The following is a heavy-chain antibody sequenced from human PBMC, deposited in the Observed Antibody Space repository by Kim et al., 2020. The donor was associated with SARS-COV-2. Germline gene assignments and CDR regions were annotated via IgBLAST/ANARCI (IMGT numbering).Heavy chain of an antibody. J-gene: IGHJ6*02. D-gene: IGHD3-10*01. V-gene: IGHV1-18*01. Sequence: ASVKVSCKASGYTFTSYGISWVRQAPGQGLEWMGWISAYNGNTNYAQKLQGRVTMTTDTSTSTAYMELRSLRSDDTAVYYCARDRRHVLLWFGELFSSSYYYYGMDVWGQGTTVTVSS. CDR1: GYTFTSYG. CDR3: ARDRRHVLLWFGELFSSSYYYYGMDV. CDR2: ISAYNGNT.